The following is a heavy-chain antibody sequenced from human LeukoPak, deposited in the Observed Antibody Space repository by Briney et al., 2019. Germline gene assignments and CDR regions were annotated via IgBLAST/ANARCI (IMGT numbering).Heavy chain of an antibody. CDR3: ARALSA. V-gene: IGHV3-7*03. D-gene: IGHD3-3*01. CDR2: IKQDGSEI. Sequence: GGSLGLSCAASGFTFTNYWMHWVHQAPGKGLEWVANIKQDGSEIYYVASVKGRFSISRDNARNSVYLQMNNLRAEDTAVYYCARALSAWGQGTLVTVSS. CDR1: GFTFTNYW. J-gene: IGHJ4*02.